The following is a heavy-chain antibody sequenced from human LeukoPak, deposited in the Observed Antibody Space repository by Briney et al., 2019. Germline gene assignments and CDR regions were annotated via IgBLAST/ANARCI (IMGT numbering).Heavy chain of an antibody. CDR1: GYTFTGYY. V-gene: IGHV1-2*02. J-gene: IGHJ4*02. CDR2: INPNSGGT. Sequence: GASVKVSCKASGYTFTGYYMHWVRQAPGQELEWMGWINPNSGGTNYAQKFQGRVTMTRDTSISTAYMELSRLRSDDTAVYYCARALGGTYYYDSSGTNEGYWGQGTLVTVSS. CDR3: ARALGGTYYYDSSGTNEGY. D-gene: IGHD3-22*01.